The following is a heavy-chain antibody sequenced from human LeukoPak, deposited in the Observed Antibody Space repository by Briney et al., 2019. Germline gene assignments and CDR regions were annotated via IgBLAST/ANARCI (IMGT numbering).Heavy chain of an antibody. CDR3: ARGTAMVTPTFDY. D-gene: IGHD5-18*01. J-gene: IGHJ4*02. Sequence: SETLSLTCTVSGGSISSSSYYWGWIRQPPGKGLEWIGSIYYSGSTYYNPSLKSRVTISVDTSKNQFSLKLSSVTAADTAVYYCARGTAMVTPTFDYWGQGTLVTVSS. CDR2: IYYSGST. CDR1: GGSISSSSYY. V-gene: IGHV4-39*01.